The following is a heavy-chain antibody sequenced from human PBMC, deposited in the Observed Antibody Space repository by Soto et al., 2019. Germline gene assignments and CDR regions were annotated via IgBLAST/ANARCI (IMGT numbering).Heavy chain of an antibody. CDR1: GGSFSGYY. J-gene: IGHJ5*02. Sequence: QVQLQQWGAGLLKPSETLSLTCAVYGGSFSGYYWSWIRQPPGKGLEWIGEINHSGSTNYNPALKSRFTISVYTAKNQCSLKLSSVTAADTAVYYCARAWHLNWFDPWGQGTLVTVSS. CDR2: INHSGST. CDR3: ARAWHLNWFDP. V-gene: IGHV4-34*01.